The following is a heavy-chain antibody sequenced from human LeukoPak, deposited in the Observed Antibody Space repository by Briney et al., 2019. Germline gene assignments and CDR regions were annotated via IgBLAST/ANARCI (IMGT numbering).Heavy chain of an antibody. CDR3: ARAYWNYDAFDI. Sequence: GASVKVSCKASGGTFSSYAISWVRQAPGQGLEWMGGIIPIFGAANYAQKFQGRVTITADESTSTAYMELSRLRSDDTAVYYCARAYWNYDAFDIWGQGTMVTVSS. CDR1: GGTFSSYA. J-gene: IGHJ3*02. D-gene: IGHD1-7*01. CDR2: IIPIFGAA. V-gene: IGHV1-69*13.